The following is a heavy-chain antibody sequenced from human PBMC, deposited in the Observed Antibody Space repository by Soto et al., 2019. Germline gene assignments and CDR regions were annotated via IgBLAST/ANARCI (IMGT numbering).Heavy chain of an antibody. Sequence: EVQLLESGGGLVQPGGSLRLSCAASGFTFSSYAMSWVRQAPGKGLEWVSAISGSGGSTYYADSVKGRFTMSRDNSKNTRYLQMNSLRAEDTAVYYCAKNSPGYYDFWSGYDYWGQGTLVTVSS. V-gene: IGHV3-23*01. J-gene: IGHJ4*02. CDR3: AKNSPGYYDFWSGYDY. CDR1: GFTFSSYA. CDR2: ISGSGGST. D-gene: IGHD3-3*01.